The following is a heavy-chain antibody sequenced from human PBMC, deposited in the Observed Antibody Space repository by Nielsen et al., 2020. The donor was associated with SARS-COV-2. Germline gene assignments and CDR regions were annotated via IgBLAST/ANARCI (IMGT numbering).Heavy chain of an antibody. CDR3: ARTLFGSGSYYNVMWYFDY. D-gene: IGHD3-10*01. J-gene: IGHJ4*02. Sequence: SETLSLTCAVSGGSISSGGYSWSWIRQPPGKGLEWIGYISHSGSTYYNPSLKRRVTISVDRSKNQFSLKLSSVTAADTAVYYCARTLFGSGSYYNVMWYFDYWGQGTLVTVSS. CDR1: GGSISSGGYS. V-gene: IGHV4-30-2*01. CDR2: ISHSGST.